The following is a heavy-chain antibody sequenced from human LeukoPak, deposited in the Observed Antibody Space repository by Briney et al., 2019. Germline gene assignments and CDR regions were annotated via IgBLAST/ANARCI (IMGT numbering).Heavy chain of an antibody. CDR2: INPNSGGT. V-gene: IGHV1-2*02. CDR3: ARSYGLGGNYFDY. CDR1: GYTFSGNY. Sequence: GASVKVSCKASGYTFSGNYIHWVRQAPGQGLEWMGWINPNSGGTNYAQKFQGRVTMTRDTSISTAYMELSRLRSDDTAVYYCARSYGLGGNYFDYWGQGTLVTVSS. J-gene: IGHJ4*02. D-gene: IGHD3-16*01.